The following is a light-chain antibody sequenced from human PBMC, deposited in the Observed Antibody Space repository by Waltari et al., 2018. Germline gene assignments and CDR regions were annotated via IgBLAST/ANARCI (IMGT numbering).Light chain of an antibody. Sequence: SYELPQPPSVSVSPGQTARITCSGDALPKQNAYWYQQKPGQAPVLVIYKDSERPSGIPERFSGSSSGTTVTLTISGVQAEDEADYYCQSADSSGTSMVFGGGTKLTVL. CDR1: ALPKQN. V-gene: IGLV3-25*03. J-gene: IGLJ2*01. CDR2: KDS. CDR3: QSADSSGTSMV.